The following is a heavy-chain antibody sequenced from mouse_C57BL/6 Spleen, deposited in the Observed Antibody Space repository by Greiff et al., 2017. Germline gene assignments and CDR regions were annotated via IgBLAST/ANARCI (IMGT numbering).Heavy chain of an antibody. D-gene: IGHD4-1*01. CDR2: IYPGDGDT. V-gene: IGHV1-80*01. CDR1: GYAFSSYW. CDR3: ARWDNFAY. J-gene: IGHJ3*01. Sequence: VQLVESGAELVKPGASVKISCKASGYAFSSYWMNWVKQRPGKGLEWIGQIYPGDGDTNYNGKFKGKATLTADKSSSTAYMQLSSLTSEDSAVYFCARWDNFAYWGQGTLVTVSA.